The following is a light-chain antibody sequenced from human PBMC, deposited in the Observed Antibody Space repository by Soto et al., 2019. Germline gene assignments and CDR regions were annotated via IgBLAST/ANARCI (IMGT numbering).Light chain of an antibody. CDR2: ENN. CDR1: SSNIGNNY. CDR3: GTWDSSLSAGVV. V-gene: IGLV1-51*02. J-gene: IGLJ2*01. Sequence: QSVLTQPPSVSAAPGQKVTISCSGSSSNIGNNYVSWYQQLPGTAPKLLIYENNKRPLGIPDRFSGSKSGTSATLGITGLQTGDEADYYCGTWDSSLSAGVVFGGGTKLTVL.